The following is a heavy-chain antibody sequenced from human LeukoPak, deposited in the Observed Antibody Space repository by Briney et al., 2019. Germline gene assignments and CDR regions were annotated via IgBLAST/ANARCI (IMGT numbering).Heavy chain of an antibody. V-gene: IGHV4-30-2*01. CDR3: ARGYGPVYYYYGMDV. J-gene: IGHJ6*02. D-gene: IGHD3-10*01. CDR2: IYHSGST. CDR1: GGSISSGGYS. Sequence: SETLSLTCAVSGGSISSGGYSWSWIRQPPGKSLEWIVYIYHSGSTYYNPSLKSRVTISVDRSKNQFSLKLSSVTAADTAVYYCARGYGPVYYYYGMDVWGQGTTVTVSS.